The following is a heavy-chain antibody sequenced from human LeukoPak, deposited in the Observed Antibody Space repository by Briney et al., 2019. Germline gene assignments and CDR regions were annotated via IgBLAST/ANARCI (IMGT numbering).Heavy chain of an antibody. V-gene: IGHV4-39*01. J-gene: IGHJ3*02. CDR1: GGSISSSSYY. CDR2: IYYSGST. D-gene: IGHD3-10*01. Sequence: KPSETLSLTCTVSGGSISSSSYYWGWIRQPPGKGLEWIGSIYYSGSTYYNPSLKSRVTISVDTSKNQFSLKLSSVTAADTAVYYCARGRLPGLLWFGRNAFDIWGQGTMVTVSS. CDR3: ARGRLPGLLWFGRNAFDI.